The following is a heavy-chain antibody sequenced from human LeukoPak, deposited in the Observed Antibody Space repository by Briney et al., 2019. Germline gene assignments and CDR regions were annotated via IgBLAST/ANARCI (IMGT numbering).Heavy chain of an antibody. CDR3: AREPTYSSSWHTSCYY. V-gene: IGHV3-48*01. CDR1: GFTFGNYN. D-gene: IGHD6-13*01. CDR2: ISLSTSSI. J-gene: IGHJ4*02. Sequence: PGGSLRLSCAASGFTFGNYNMNWVRQAPGKGLEWVSYISLSTSSIYYADSVKGRFTVSRDNAKNSLYLQMNSLRAEDTAVYYCAREPTYSSSWHTSCYYWSQGTLVTVSS.